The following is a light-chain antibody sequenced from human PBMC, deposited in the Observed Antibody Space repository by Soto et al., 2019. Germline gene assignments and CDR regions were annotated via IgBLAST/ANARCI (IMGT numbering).Light chain of an antibody. Sequence: QSALTQPRSLSGSPGQSVTISCTGTSSDVGGYNYVSWYQQHPGKAPKLMISDVSKRPLGVPDRFSGSKSGNTASLTISGLQAEDEADYYCCSYAGSYTVIFGGGTKVTVL. CDR3: CSYAGSYTVI. CDR1: SSDVGGYNY. J-gene: IGLJ2*01. V-gene: IGLV2-11*01. CDR2: DVS.